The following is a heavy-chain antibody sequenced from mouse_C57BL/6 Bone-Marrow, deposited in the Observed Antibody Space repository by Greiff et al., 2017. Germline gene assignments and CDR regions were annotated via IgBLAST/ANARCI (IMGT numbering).Heavy chain of an antibody. D-gene: IGHD2-1*01. CDR1: GFSLSTFGMG. CDR3: ARIAPYGNYYAGV. V-gene: IGHV8-8*01. Sequence: QVTLKESGPGILQPSQTLSLTCSFSGFSLSTFGMGVGWIRQPSGMGLVWLAHIWWDDDKYYNPALKSRLEISKDTSKNQVFLKSANVDTADTATYYCARIAPYGNYYAGVWGTGTTVTVSS. CDR2: IWWDDDK. J-gene: IGHJ1*03.